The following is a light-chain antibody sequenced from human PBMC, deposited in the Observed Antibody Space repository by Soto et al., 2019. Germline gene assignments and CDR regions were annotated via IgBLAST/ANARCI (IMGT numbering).Light chain of an antibody. CDR3: QQNGSFPWT. CDR1: QSVSRSS. J-gene: IGKJ1*01. Sequence: LTQSQGTLSLSPGEIATRSCRASQSVSRSSLAWYQQRPGQAPRLLIYGASSRATGIPDRFSGSGSGTDFTLTISRLEPEDFAVYYCQQNGSFPWTFGQGTKVAIK. V-gene: IGKV3-20*01. CDR2: GAS.